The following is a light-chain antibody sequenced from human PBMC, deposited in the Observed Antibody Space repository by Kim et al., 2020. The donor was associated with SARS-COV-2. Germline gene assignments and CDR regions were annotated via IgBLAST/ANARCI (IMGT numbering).Light chain of an antibody. CDR2: GAS. CDR1: QRINNN. Sequence: EIVMTQSPAALSVSPGEGVTLSCRASQRINNNLAWYHQKPGQAPRLLIYGASTRATGIPARFSGSGSGTEFTLTISSLRPEDSAVYYCQQYYLWPRTFGVGTKVDIK. V-gene: IGKV3-15*01. J-gene: IGKJ4*02. CDR3: QQYYLWPRT.